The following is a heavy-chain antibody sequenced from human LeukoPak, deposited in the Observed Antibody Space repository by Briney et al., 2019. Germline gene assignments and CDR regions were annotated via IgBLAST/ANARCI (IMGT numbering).Heavy chain of an antibody. CDR2: ISGSGGST. Sequence: PGGSLRLSCAASGFTFSSYAMSWVRQAPGKGLEWVSAISGSGGSTYYADSVQGRFTISRGNAKNSLYLQMNSLRAEDTAVYYCAKDRSSSGWYADYWGQGTLVTVSS. CDR1: GFTFSSYA. D-gene: IGHD6-19*01. J-gene: IGHJ4*02. CDR3: AKDRSSSGWYADY. V-gene: IGHV3-23*01.